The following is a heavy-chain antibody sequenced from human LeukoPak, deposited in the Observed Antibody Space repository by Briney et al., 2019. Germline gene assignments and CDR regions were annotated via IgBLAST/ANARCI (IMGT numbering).Heavy chain of an antibody. CDR2: MYYSGGT. J-gene: IGHJ3*01. V-gene: IGHV4-59*01. Sequence: SETLPLTCTVSGGSMSGYHWSWIRQPPGKELDWIGCMYYSGGTNYNPSLKTRVTISVDTSKNQFSLKLSSVTAADTAVYYCARGYFDHFDAFDLWGQGTMVTVSS. D-gene: IGHD3-9*01. CDR1: GGSMSGYH. CDR3: ARGYFDHFDAFDL.